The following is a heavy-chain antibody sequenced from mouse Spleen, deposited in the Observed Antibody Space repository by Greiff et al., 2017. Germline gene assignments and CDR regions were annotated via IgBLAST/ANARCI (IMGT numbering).Heavy chain of an antibody. CDR2: ISYDGSN. CDR3: APTTADYAMDY. CDR1: GYSITSGYY. D-gene: IGHD1-2*01. Sequence: EVKLQESGPGLVKPSQSLSLTCSVTGYSITSGYYWNWIRQFPGNKLEWMGYISYDGSNNYNPSLKNRISITRDTSKNQFFLKLNSVTTEDTATYYCAPTTADYAMDYWGQGTSVTVSS. J-gene: IGHJ4*01. V-gene: IGHV3-6*01.